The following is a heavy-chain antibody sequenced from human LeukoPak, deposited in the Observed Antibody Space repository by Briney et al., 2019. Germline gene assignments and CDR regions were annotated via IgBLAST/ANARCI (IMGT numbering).Heavy chain of an antibody. D-gene: IGHD2-21*02. CDR3: ARGGGDPDYYYYMDV. CDR1: GGSISSSSYY. CDR2: IYYSGST. J-gene: IGHJ6*03. Sequence: SETLSLTCTVSGGSISSSSYYWGWIRQPPGKGLEWIGSIYYSGSTYYNPSLKSRVTISVDTSKNQFSLKLSSVTAADTAVYYCARGGGDPDYYYYMDVWGKGTTVTVSS. V-gene: IGHV4-39*01.